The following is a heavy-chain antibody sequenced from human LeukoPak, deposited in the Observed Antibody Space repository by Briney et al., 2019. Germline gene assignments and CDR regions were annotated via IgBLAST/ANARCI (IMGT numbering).Heavy chain of an antibody. CDR3: ARDWGKGDY. J-gene: IGHJ4*02. CDR2: ISGSGVNT. V-gene: IGHV3-23*01. CDR1: GFTFSSYA. Sequence: PGGSLRLSCAASGFTFSSYAMTWVRQAPGEGLEWVSSISGSGVNTYYADSVKGRFTISRDNSRNTLYLQMNSLRAEDTAVYYCARDWGKGDYWGQGTLVTVSS. D-gene: IGHD3-16*01.